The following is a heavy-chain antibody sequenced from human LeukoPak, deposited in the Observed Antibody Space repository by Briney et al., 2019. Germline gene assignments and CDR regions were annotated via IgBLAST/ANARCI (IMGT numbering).Heavy chain of an antibody. V-gene: IGHV3-30*02. CDR3: AKPRTGYSSGWIDY. D-gene: IGHD6-19*01. J-gene: IGHJ4*02. Sequence: GGSLRLSCAASRLTFISYGMHWVRQAPGKGLEWVAFIRYDASNKYYADSVKGRFTISRDNSKNTLYLQMNSLRADDTAVYYGAKPRTGYSSGWIDYWGQGTLVTVSS. CDR2: IRYDASNK. CDR1: RLTFISYG.